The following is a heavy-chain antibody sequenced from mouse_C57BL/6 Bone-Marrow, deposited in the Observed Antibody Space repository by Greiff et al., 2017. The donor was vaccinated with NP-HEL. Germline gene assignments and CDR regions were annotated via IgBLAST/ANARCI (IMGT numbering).Heavy chain of an antibody. J-gene: IGHJ3*01. Sequence: EVQLQESGAELVKPGASVKLSCTASGFNIKDYYMHWVKQRTEQGLEWIGRIDPEDGETKYAPNFQGKATITADTSSNTAYLQLSSLTSEDTAVYYCASPYSYSLFAYWGQGTLVTVSA. CDR1: GFNIKDYY. V-gene: IGHV14-2*01. D-gene: IGHD2-12*01. CDR3: ASPYSYSLFAY. CDR2: IDPEDGET.